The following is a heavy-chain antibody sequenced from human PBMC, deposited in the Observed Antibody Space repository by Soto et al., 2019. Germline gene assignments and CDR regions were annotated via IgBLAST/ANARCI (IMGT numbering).Heavy chain of an antibody. CDR1: SGTISSSNW. CDR3: AGLGMVAAHREFDP. J-gene: IGHJ5*02. CDR2: INQSGSP. V-gene: IGHV4-4*02. Sequence: QVQLQESGPGLVKPSGTLSLTCAVSSGTISSSNWWTWVRQPPGKGLEWIGEINQSGSPNYNPSLRSRVTISVDTSKSQFFLTLSSVTAADTAIYYCAGLGMVAAHREFDPWGQGTLVTVSS. D-gene: IGHD2-15*01.